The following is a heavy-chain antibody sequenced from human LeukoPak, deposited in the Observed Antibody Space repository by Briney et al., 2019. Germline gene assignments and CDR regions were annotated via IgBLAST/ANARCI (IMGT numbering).Heavy chain of an antibody. D-gene: IGHD1-1*01. V-gene: IGHV1-18*01. CDR3: ARDKQLDWAHYYYYYMDV. CDR2: ISAYNGNT. CDR1: GYSFTSYG. Sequence: GASVKVSCKTSGYSFTSYGISWVRQAPGQGLEWMGWISAYNGNTNYAQKVQGRVTMTTDTSTSTAYMELRSLRSDDTAVYYCARDKQLDWAHYYYYYMDVWGKGTTVTVSS. J-gene: IGHJ6*03.